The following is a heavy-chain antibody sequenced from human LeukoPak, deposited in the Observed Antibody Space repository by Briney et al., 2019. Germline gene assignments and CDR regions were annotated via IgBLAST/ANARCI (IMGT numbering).Heavy chain of an antibody. V-gene: IGHV3-11*01. J-gene: IGHJ6*02. CDR3: ARDSNSETTPNYYYYGMDV. Sequence: GGSLRLSCAASGFTFSDYSMSWIRQAPGKGREWVSYISSSGSTIYYADSVKGRFTISRDNAKNSLYLQMNSLRAEDTAVYYSARDSNSETTPNYYYYGMDVWGQGTTVTVSS. CDR2: ISSSGSTI. D-gene: IGHD4-11*01. CDR1: GFTFSDYS.